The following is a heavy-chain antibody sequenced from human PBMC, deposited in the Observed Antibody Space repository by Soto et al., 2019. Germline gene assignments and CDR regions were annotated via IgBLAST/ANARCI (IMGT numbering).Heavy chain of an antibody. D-gene: IGHD2-15*01. CDR3: ARAFVGYCSGGSCYTSGWFDP. V-gene: IGHV1-18*01. Sequence: GASVKVSCKASGYTFTSYGISWVRQAPGQGLEWLGWISPYNGDTNYAQKLQGRVTMTTDTSTSTAYMELRSLRSDDTAVYYCARAFVGYCSGGSCYTSGWFDPWGQGTLVTVSS. CDR1: GYTFTSYG. J-gene: IGHJ5*02. CDR2: ISPYNGDT.